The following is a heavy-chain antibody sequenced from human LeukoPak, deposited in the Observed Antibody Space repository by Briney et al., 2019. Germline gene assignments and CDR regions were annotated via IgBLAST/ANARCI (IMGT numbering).Heavy chain of an antibody. CDR2: MSHDGGTK. V-gene: IGHV3-30-3*01. CDR3: ARDDPGGIDY. CDR1: GFTFSSSW. Sequence: PGGSLRLSCVASGFTFSSSWMAWVRQAPGKGQEWVAVMSHDGGTKYYADSVKGRFTISNDNSKNTLYLQMNSLRAEDTAVYYCARDDPGGIDYWGQGTLVTVSS. J-gene: IGHJ4*02. D-gene: IGHD1-1*01.